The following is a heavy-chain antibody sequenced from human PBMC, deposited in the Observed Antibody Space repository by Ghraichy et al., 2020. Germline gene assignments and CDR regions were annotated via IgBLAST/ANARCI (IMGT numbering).Heavy chain of an antibody. Sequence: SETLSLTCTVSGGSISSSSYYWGWIRQPPGEGLEWIGNIYYSGSTSYNPSLKSRVTISVDTSNNQFSLKLSSVTAADTAVYYCARHWKTGDGRGYFDYWGQGILVTVSS. CDR1: GGSISSSSYY. J-gene: IGHJ4*02. D-gene: IGHD2-21*02. CDR3: ARHWKTGDGRGYFDY. CDR2: IYYSGST. V-gene: IGHV4-39*01.